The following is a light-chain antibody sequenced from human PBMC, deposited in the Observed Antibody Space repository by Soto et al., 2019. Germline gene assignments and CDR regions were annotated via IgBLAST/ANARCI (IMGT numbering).Light chain of an antibody. Sequence: SALTQPPSASGSPGQSVTISCTGTSSDVGGYNYVSWYQQHPGKAPKLMIYEVSKRPSGVPDRFSGSKSGNTASLTVSGLHAEDEADYYCSSYAGSNNVFGTGTKVTVL. CDR3: SSYAGSNNV. CDR1: SSDVGGYNY. CDR2: EVS. J-gene: IGLJ1*01. V-gene: IGLV2-8*01.